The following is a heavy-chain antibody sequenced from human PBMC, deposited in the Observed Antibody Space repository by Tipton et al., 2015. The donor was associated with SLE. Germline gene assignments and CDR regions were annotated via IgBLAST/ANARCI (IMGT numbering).Heavy chain of an antibody. CDR3: ARARGVRGGSGWYFEL. V-gene: IGHV3-33*01. D-gene: IGHD3-10*01. CDR1: GFTLSPYG. J-gene: IGHJ2*01. Sequence: RSLRLSCAASGFTLSPYGMHWVRQAPGKGLEWVAVIWFDGTNEYYADSVKGRSTISRDNSKDTVYLQMNSLRAEDTAVYYCARARGVRGGSGWYFELWGRGTLVTVSS. CDR2: IWFDGTNE.